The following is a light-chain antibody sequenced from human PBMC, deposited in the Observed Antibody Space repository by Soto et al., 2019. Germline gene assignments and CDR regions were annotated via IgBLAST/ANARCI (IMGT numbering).Light chain of an antibody. CDR3: KSYAGSNTYV. CDR1: SSDIGGYDF. V-gene: IGLV2-8*01. J-gene: IGLJ1*01. CDR2: EVG. Sequence: QSALTQPASASGSPGQSVTISCTGTSSDIGGYDFVSWYQHHPGKAPRLIIYEVGQRPSGVPDRFSGSKSGNTASLTVSGLQAADEADYFCKSYAGSNTYVFGSGTKVTVL.